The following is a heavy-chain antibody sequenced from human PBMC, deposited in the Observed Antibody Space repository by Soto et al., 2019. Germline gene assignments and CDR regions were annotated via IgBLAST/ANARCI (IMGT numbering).Heavy chain of an antibody. CDR1: GGTFSSYA. Sequence: SVKVSCKASGGTFSSYAISWVRQAPGQGLEWMGGIIPIFGTANYAQKLQGRVTMTTDTSTSTAYMELRSLRSDDTAVYYCARAPPYAFDIWGQGTMVTVSS. CDR3: ARAPPYAFDI. V-gene: IGHV1-69*05. J-gene: IGHJ3*02. CDR2: IIPIFGTA.